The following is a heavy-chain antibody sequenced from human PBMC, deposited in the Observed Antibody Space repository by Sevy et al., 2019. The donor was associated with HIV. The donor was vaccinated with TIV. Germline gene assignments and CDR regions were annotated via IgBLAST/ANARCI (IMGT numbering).Heavy chain of an antibody. D-gene: IGHD3-22*01. Sequence: SETLSLTCTVSGGSISSGGYCWSWIRQHPGKGLEWIGYIYYSGSTYYNPSLKSRVTISVDTSKNQFSLKLSSVTAADTAVYYCARNNYYDSSGYDDAFDIWGQGTMVTVSS. CDR2: IYYSGST. CDR3: ARNNYYDSSGYDDAFDI. J-gene: IGHJ3*02. CDR1: GGSISSGGYC. V-gene: IGHV4-31*03.